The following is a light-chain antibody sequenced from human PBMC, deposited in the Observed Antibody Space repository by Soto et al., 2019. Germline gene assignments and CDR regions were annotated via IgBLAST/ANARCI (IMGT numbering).Light chain of an antibody. Sequence: IPMNQSPSSLSASIGDRVTITCRASQSISNYLNWYQQKPGKAPNLLIYAASTLYSGVPSRFSGSGSGTDFTLTISSLQPEDFATYYCQQTYSSPRTFGQGTKLEIK. CDR3: QQTYSSPRT. CDR2: AAS. CDR1: QSISNY. J-gene: IGKJ2*02. V-gene: IGKV1-39*01.